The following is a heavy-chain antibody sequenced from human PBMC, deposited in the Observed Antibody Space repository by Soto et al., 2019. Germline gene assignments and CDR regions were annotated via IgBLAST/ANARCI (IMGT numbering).Heavy chain of an antibody. D-gene: IGHD2-2*01. J-gene: IGHJ6*02. CDR3: ARDPNIVLVPAALRSYYYYYGMDV. CDR2: IKQDGSEK. Sequence: GGSLRLSCAASGFTFSSYWMSWVRQAPGKGLEWVANIKQDGSEKYYVDSVKGRFTISRDNAKNSLYLQMNSLRAEDTAVYYCARDPNIVLVPAALRSYYYYYGMDVWGQGTTGTAP. CDR1: GFTFSSYW. V-gene: IGHV3-7*01.